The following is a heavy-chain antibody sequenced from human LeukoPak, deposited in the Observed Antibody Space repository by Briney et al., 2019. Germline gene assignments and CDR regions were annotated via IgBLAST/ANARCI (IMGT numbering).Heavy chain of an antibody. D-gene: IGHD5-12*01. CDR3: ASHNRVATIRGGYFDY. CDR2: IYYIGST. Sequence: SETLSLTCTVSVRSISSSSYYWGWIRLPPGKGLEWIGSIYYIGSTYYNPSLKSRVTISVDTSKNQFSLKLSSVTAADTAVYYCASHNRVATIRGGYFDYWGQGTLVTVSS. J-gene: IGHJ4*02. V-gene: IGHV4-39*01. CDR1: VRSISSSSYY.